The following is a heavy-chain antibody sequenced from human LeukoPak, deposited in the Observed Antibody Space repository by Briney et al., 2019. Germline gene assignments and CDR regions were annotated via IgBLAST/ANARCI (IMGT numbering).Heavy chain of an antibody. V-gene: IGHV3-33*01. CDR1: GFTFSSCG. CDR3: ARDLSGGVYHFYYYYGMDV. Sequence: PGGSLRLSCAASGFTFSSCGMHWVRQAPGKGLEWVAVIWYDGSNKYYADSVKGRFTISRDNSKNTLYLQMNSLRAEDTAVYYCARDLSGGVYHFYYYYGMDVWGKGPRSPSPQ. J-gene: IGHJ6*04. CDR2: IWYDGSNK. D-gene: IGHD5/OR15-5a*01.